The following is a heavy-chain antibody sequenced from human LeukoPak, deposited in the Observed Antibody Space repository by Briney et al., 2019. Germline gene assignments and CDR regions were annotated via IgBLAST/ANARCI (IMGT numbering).Heavy chain of an antibody. CDR3: ARFSSTWYVAFDM. CDR2: INSGGTV. D-gene: IGHD6-13*01. V-gene: IGHV3-48*03. J-gene: IGHJ3*02. Sequence: GGSLRLSCAASGFIVSSYETGWVRQAPGKGLEWLSYINSGGTVYYADSVKGRFTFSRDNAKDSLYLHMNSLRAEDTALYYCARFSSTWYVAFDMWGQGTMVTVSS. CDR1: GFIVSSYE.